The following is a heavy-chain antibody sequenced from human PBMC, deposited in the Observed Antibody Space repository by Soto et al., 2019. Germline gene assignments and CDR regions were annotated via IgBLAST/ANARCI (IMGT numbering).Heavy chain of an antibody. Sequence: ASVKVSCKASGCTFSSYTISWVRQAPGQGLEWMGWINPNRGSTNYAQTFQGWVTMTRDTSISTVYMDLSRLRSDDTAVYYCANRLVNWPIDSWGQGTLVTVSS. CDR2: INPNRGST. D-gene: IGHD2-2*01. J-gene: IGHJ4*02. CDR1: GCTFSSYT. V-gene: IGHV1-2*04. CDR3: ANRLVNWPIDS.